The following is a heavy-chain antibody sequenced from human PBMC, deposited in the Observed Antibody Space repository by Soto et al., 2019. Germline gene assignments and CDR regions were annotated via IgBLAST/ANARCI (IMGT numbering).Heavy chain of an antibody. CDR2: IWYDGSNK. Sequence: ESGGGVVQPGRSLRLSCATSGFTLSDSGMHWVRQPPGKGLEWVGVIWYDGSNKYYADSVKGRFTISRDNSKNTVYLQMNSLRAEDSAVYYCARADTVIGVRLVDVWGQGTTVTVSS. CDR3: ARADTVIGVRLVDV. D-gene: IGHD2-21*01. J-gene: IGHJ6*02. CDR1: GFTLSDSG. V-gene: IGHV3-33*01.